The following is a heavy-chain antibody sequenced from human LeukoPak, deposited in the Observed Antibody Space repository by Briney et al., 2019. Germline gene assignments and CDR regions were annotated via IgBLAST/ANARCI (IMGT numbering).Heavy chain of an antibody. CDR3: GRVPSGYAYMDV. CDR2: ISSSSSTI. D-gene: IGHD5-12*01. J-gene: IGHJ6*03. V-gene: IGHV3-48*01. CDR1: GFTFSSYS. Sequence: GGSLRLSCAASGFTFSSYSLNWVRQAPGKGLEWVSYISSSSSTIYYADSVKGRFTISRDNAKNSLYLQMNSLRAEDTAVYYCGRVPSGYAYMDVRGKGTTVTVSS.